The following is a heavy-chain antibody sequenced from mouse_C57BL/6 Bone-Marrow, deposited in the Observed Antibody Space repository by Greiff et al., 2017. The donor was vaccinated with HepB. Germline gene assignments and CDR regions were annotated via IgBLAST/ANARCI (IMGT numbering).Heavy chain of an antibody. Sequence: VQLQQSGAELARPGASVKLSCKASGYTFTSYGISWVKQSNGQGLEWIGVIYPRSGNTYYNEKFKGKATLTADKSSSTAYMELRSLTSEDSAVYFGARSDKYDCSSCSWFYFWGRGTRITVSA. CDR3: ARSDKYDCSSCSWFYF. J-gene: IGHJ3*01. CDR2: IYPRSGNT. V-gene: IGHV1-81*01. D-gene: IGHD1-1*01. CDR1: GYTFTSYG.